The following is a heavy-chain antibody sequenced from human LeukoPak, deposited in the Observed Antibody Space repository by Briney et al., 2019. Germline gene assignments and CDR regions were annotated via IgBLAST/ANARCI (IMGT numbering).Heavy chain of an antibody. CDR3: ARDYRNIVVVPAQFHFDY. V-gene: IGHV1-46*01. J-gene: IGHJ4*02. Sequence: SVKVSCKASGYTFTSYYMHWVRQAPGQGLEWMGIINPSGGSTSYAQKFQGRVTMTRGTSTSTVYMELSSLRSEDTAVYYCARDYRNIVVVPAQFHFDYWGQGTLVTVSS. D-gene: IGHD2-2*01. CDR1: GYTFTSYY. CDR2: INPSGGST.